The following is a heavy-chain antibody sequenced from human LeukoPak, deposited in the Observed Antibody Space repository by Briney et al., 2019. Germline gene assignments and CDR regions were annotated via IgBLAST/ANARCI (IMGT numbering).Heavy chain of an antibody. Sequence: SETLSLTCTVFGGSISSYYWSWIRQPPGKGLEWIGYIYYSGSTNYNPSLKSRVTMSLDTSKNQFSLKLYSVTAADTAVYYCARGGSTLHSAGGHDIEFYYYYYMDVWGKGTTVTISS. V-gene: IGHV4-59*08. CDR1: GGSISSYY. CDR3: ARGGSTLHSAGGHDIEFYYYYYMDV. D-gene: IGHD3-9*01. J-gene: IGHJ6*03. CDR2: IYYSGST.